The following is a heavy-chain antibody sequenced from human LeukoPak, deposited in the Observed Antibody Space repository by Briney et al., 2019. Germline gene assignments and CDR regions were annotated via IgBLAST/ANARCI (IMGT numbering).Heavy chain of an antibody. J-gene: IGHJ4*02. CDR2: MNPNSGNT. V-gene: IGHV1-8*01. CDR3: ARTYCSGGSCYYHT. Sequence: GASVKVSCKASGYTFTSYDINWVRQATGQGLEWMGWMNPNSGNTGYAQKFRGRVTMTRDTSTSTVYMELSSLRSEDTAVYYCARTYCSGGSCYYHTWGQGTLVTVSS. CDR1: GYTFTSYD. D-gene: IGHD2-15*01.